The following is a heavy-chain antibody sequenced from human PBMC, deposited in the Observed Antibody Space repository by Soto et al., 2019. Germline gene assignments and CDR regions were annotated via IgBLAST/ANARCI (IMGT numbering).Heavy chain of an antibody. Sequence: PXGSLRLSCAASGITFSNAWMNWVRKAPGKGLEYIGRIRSKADGGTTEYAAPVEGRFTVSRDDSKNTLYLQMSGLKTEDTAVYYCTTTRPGTNVFDTWGQGTLVTVSS. CDR3: TTTRPGTNVFDT. CDR2: IRSKADGGTT. CDR1: GITFSNAW. J-gene: IGHJ3*02. V-gene: IGHV3-15*01. D-gene: IGHD6-13*01.